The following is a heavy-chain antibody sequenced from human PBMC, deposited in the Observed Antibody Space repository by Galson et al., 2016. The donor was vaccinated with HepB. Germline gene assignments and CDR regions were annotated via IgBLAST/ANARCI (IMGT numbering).Heavy chain of an antibody. J-gene: IGHJ3*02. CDR2: VFSSGTT. D-gene: IGHD4-17*01. Sequence: TLSLTCTVSGGSITSDDYNWSWLRQPAGKGLEWIGRVFSSGTTDYNPSLKSRVTVSVEPSKTQFSLKLSSVTAADTAVYFCARDYGAYAKASFDIWGQGTMVTVSS. CDR1: GGSITSDDYN. V-gene: IGHV4-61*02. CDR3: ARDYGAYAKASFDI.